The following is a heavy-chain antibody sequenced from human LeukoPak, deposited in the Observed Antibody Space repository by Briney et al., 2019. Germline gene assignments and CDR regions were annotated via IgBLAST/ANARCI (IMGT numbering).Heavy chain of an antibody. D-gene: IGHD3-9*01. CDR2: ISSSSSTI. Sequence: GGSLRLSCAASGFTFSSYSMNLVRQAPGKGLEWVSYISSSSSTIYYADSVKGRFTISRDNAKNSLYLQMNSLRAEDTAVYYCARSGYNILTGYCAYWGQGTLVTVSS. CDR3: ARSGYNILTGYCAY. J-gene: IGHJ4*02. CDR1: GFTFSSYS. V-gene: IGHV3-48*01.